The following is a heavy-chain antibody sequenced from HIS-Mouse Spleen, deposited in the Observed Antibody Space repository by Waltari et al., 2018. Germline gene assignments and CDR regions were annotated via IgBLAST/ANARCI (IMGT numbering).Heavy chain of an antibody. CDR2: IYYSGST. V-gene: IGHV4-39*07. Sequence: QLQLQESGPGLVKPSETLSLPCTVPGGSIRSSRSYSGWIRQPPGKGLEWIGSIYYSGSTYYNPSLKSRVTISVDTSKNQFSLKLSSVTAADTAVYYCAREIPYSSSWYDWYFDLWGRGTLVTVSS. J-gene: IGHJ2*01. D-gene: IGHD6-13*01. CDR1: GGSIRSSRSY. CDR3: AREIPYSSSWYDWYFDL.